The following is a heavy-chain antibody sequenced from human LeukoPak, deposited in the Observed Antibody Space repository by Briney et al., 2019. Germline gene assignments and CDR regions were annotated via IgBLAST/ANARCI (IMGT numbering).Heavy chain of an antibody. CDR2: IYYSGST. Sequence: SETLSLTCTVSGGSISSYYWSWIRQPPGKGLEWIGYIYYSGSTNYNPSLKRRGTISVDTSKNQFSLKLSSVTAADTAVYYCARVRYYGSGKLVWFDPWGQGTLVTVSS. D-gene: IGHD3-10*01. CDR3: ARVRYYGSGKLVWFDP. V-gene: IGHV4-59*01. J-gene: IGHJ5*02. CDR1: GGSISSYY.